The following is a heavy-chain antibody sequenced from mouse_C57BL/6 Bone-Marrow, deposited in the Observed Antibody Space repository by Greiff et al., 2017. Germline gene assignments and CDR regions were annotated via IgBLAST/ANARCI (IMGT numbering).Heavy chain of an antibody. CDR1: GYAFTNYL. J-gene: IGHJ2*01. Sequence: VQLQESGAELVRPGTSVKVSCKASGYAFTNYLIEWVKQRPGQGLEWIGVINPGSGGTKYNEKFKGKATLTADKYSSTAYMQLSSLTSEDSAVYIGARLIYYDYDYLDYWGQGTTLTVSS. CDR3: ARLIYYDYDYLDY. CDR2: INPGSGGT. D-gene: IGHD2-4*01. V-gene: IGHV1-54*01.